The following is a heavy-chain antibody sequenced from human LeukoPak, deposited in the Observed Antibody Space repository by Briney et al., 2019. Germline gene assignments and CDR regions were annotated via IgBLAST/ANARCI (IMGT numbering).Heavy chain of an antibody. V-gene: IGHV1-18*01. Sequence: ASVKVSCKASGYTFTSYGISWVRQAPGQGLEWMGWISAYNGNTNYAQKLQGRVTMTTDTSTSTAYMELRSLRSDDTAVYYCARAQYYDFWSGYRHYFDYWGQGTLVTVSS. D-gene: IGHD3-3*01. J-gene: IGHJ4*02. CDR1: GYTFTSYG. CDR2: ISAYNGNT. CDR3: ARAQYYDFWSGYRHYFDY.